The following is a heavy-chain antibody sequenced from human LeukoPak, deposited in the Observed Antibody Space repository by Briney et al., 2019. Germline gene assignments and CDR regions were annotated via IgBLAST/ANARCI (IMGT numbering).Heavy chain of an antibody. Sequence: SETLSLTCTVSGGSISSYYWSWIRQPPGKGLEWIGYIYYSGSTNYNPSLKSRVTISVDTSKHQFSLKLNSVTAADTAVYYCARPLVLYFDYWGQGTLVTVSS. CDR1: GGSISSYY. J-gene: IGHJ4*02. CDR3: ARPLVLYFDY. V-gene: IGHV4-59*01. CDR2: IYYSGST. D-gene: IGHD2-2*02.